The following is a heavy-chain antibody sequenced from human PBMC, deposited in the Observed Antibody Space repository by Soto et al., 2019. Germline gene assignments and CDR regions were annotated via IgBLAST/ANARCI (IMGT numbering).Heavy chain of an antibody. J-gene: IGHJ4*02. D-gene: IGHD6-6*01. V-gene: IGHV3-23*01. CDR3: AKDQSDGRYSSSSSVGY. Sequence: GGSMRLSCSVSGLPFRGYAMSWIRQAQGKGLEWVSAISGSGGSTYYADSVKGRFTISRDNSKNTLYLQMNSLRAEDTAVYYCAKDQSDGRYSSSSSVGYWGQGTLVTVSS. CDR1: GLPFRGYA. CDR2: ISGSGGST.